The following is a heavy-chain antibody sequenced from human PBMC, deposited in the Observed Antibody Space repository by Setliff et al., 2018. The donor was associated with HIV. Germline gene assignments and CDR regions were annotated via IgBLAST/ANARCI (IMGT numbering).Heavy chain of an antibody. D-gene: IGHD3-22*01. V-gene: IGHV5-51*04. CDR3: ARVDMGYYYDSSGYSHFDH. Sequence: SLKISCKGSGYSFPTYWIAWVRQMPGKGLEWMGVIYPDESDSRYSPSFRGQVTISADKPINTAYLQWSSLKASDTAMYYCARVDMGYYYDSSGYSHFDHWGQGTLVTVSS. CDR2: IYPDESDS. J-gene: IGHJ4*02. CDR1: GYSFPTYW.